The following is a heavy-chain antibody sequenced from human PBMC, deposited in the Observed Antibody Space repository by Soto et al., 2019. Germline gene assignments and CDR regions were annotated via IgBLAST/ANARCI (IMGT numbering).Heavy chain of an antibody. CDR1: GGTFSSYA. V-gene: IGHV1-69*05. Sequence: ASVKVSCKASGGTFSSYAISWVRQAPGQGLEWMGGIIPIFGTANYAQKFQGRVTMTKDTSTSTLYMELSSLTSEDTAVYFCARDWEFGFWGQGTLVTVSS. CDR3: ARDWEFGF. J-gene: IGHJ4*02. D-gene: IGHD3-10*01. CDR2: IIPIFGTA.